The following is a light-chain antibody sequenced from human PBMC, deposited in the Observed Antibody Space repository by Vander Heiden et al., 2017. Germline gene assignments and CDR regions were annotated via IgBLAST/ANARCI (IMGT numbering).Light chain of an antibody. J-gene: IGLJ2*01. Sequence: HSALTPPPSASGTPGQRVTISCSGSSSNIGSYGVHWYQQVPGTAPKLLIHTNGQRPSGVPDRFSVSKSGTSASLAISGLQSEDEADYYCAAWDGTLNGVVFGGGTKLTVL. V-gene: IGLV1-44*01. CDR1: SSNIGSYG. CDR2: TNG. CDR3: AAWDGTLNGVV.